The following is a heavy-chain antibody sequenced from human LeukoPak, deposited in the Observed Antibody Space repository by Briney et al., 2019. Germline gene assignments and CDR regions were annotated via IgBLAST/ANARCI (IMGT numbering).Heavy chain of an antibody. CDR3: ARVGNSGYGLFDY. Sequence: SETLSLTCTVSGGSISSYYWSWIRQPPGKGLEWNGYIYYSGSTNYNPSLKSRVTISVDTSKNQFSLKLSSVTAADTAVYYCARVGNSGYGLFDYWGQGTLVTVSS. CDR2: IYYSGST. CDR1: GGSISSYY. D-gene: IGHD5-12*01. V-gene: IGHV4-59*01. J-gene: IGHJ4*02.